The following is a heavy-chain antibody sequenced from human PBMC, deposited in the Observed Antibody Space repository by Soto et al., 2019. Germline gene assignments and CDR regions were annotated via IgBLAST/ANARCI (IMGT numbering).Heavy chain of an antibody. CDR2: TTGSGGTA. J-gene: IGHJ6*02. V-gene: IGHV3-23*01. Sequence: EVQLLESGGGLVQPGGSLRLSCAASILSFDIYAMSWVRQAPGKGLEWVSATTGSGGTAYYAGSVKGRFTIARDNSKNTLYLQMDRLRAEDTAVYYCAKHSGYDHYCGMDVWGQGTTVTVSS. CDR3: AKHSGYDHYCGMDV. CDR1: ILSFDIYA. D-gene: IGHD5-12*01.